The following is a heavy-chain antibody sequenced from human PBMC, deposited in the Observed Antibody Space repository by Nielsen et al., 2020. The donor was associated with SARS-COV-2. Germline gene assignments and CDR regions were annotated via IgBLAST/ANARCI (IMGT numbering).Heavy chain of an antibody. CDR1: GFIFSNYR. CDR3: ARLRDDGYYFDTGPYDF. D-gene: IGHD2-21*02. Sequence: GGSLRLSCAASGFIFSNYRMHWVRQAPGKGLVWVSHINPDETKPTYADSVKGRFTISRDNAKNTLYLQMNGLRTEDTAVYYCARLRDDGYYFDTGPYDFWGQGTLVTVSS. V-gene: IGHV3-74*03. CDR2: INPDETKP. J-gene: IGHJ4*02.